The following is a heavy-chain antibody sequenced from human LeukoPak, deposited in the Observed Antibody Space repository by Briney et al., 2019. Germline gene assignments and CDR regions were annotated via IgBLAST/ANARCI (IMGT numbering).Heavy chain of an antibody. Sequence: GGSLRLSCAASGFTFSSYWMSWVRQAPAKGLEWVANINQDGSEKYYVDSVKGRFTISRDNAKNSLYLQMNSLRAEDTAVYYWARGAFGELLPFDYWGQGTLVTVSS. CDR3: ARGAFGELLPFDY. CDR2: INQDGSEK. J-gene: IGHJ4*02. D-gene: IGHD3-10*01. CDR1: GFTFSSYW. V-gene: IGHV3-7*01.